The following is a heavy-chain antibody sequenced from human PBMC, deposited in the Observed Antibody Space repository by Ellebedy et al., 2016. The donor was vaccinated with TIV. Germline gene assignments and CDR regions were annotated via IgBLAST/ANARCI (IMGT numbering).Heavy chain of an antibody. J-gene: IGHJ5*02. CDR1: GFNFRSYR. CDR2: IRQEGDEI. V-gene: IGHV3-7*01. CDR3: ARRASYGDYAVQVNPWFDP. Sequence: GESLKTSCAASGFNFRSYRMTWVRQAPGKGLEWVAKIRQEGDEIYYVESVKGRFTISRDNAQNLLFVQMTSLRVEDAAVYYCARRASYGDYAVQVNPWFDPWGQGTLVTVSS. D-gene: IGHD4-17*01.